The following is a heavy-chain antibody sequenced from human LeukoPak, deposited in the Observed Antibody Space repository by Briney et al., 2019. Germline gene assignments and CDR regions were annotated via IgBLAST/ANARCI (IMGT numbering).Heavy chain of an antibody. Sequence: GGSLRLSCAASGFTFSSYWMSWVRQAPGKGLEWVANIKQDGSEKYYVDFVKGRFTISRDNAKSSLYLQMNSLRAEDTAVYYCAGSLWFGELARFDPWGQGTLVTVSS. CDR3: AGSLWFGELARFDP. CDR2: IKQDGSEK. CDR1: GFTFSSYW. V-gene: IGHV3-7*03. J-gene: IGHJ5*02. D-gene: IGHD3-10*01.